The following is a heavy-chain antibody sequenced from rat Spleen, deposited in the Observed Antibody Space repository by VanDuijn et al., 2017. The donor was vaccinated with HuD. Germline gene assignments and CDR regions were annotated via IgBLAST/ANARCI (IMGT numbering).Heavy chain of an antibody. J-gene: IGHJ2*01. CDR1: GFSLTSNG. V-gene: IGHV2S8*01. Sequence: QVQLKESGPGLVQPSRTLSLTCTVSGFSLTSNGVSWIRQPPGKGLEWIAAIWSGGSTYYNSALKSRLSISRDTSKSQVLLTMNSLQTEDTAMYFCARSTMEGIAFDYWGQGVMVTVSS. CDR3: ARSTMEGIAFDY. D-gene: IGHD1-11*01. CDR2: IWSGGST.